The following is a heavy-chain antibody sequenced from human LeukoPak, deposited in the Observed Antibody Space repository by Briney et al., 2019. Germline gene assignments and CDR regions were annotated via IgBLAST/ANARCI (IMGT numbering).Heavy chain of an antibody. CDR2: INSDGSST. V-gene: IGHV3-74*01. Sequence: SGGSLRLSCAASGFTFSSYWMHWVRQAPGKGLVWVSRINSDGSSTSYADSVKGRFTISRDNAKNTLYLQMNSLRAEDTAVYYCANSGYGNYMDVWGKGTTVTISS. CDR1: GFTFSSYW. J-gene: IGHJ6*03. D-gene: IGHD5-12*01. CDR3: ANSGYGNYMDV.